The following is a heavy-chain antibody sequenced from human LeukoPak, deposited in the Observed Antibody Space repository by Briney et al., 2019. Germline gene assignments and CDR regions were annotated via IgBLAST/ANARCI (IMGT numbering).Heavy chain of an antibody. J-gene: IGHJ5*02. CDR1: GFTFSSYA. CDR3: AKGGLVHRFDP. V-gene: IGHV3-23*01. Sequence: GGSLRLSCAASGFTFSSYAMSWVRQAPGKGLEWVAGISGRGDNTYYADSVKGRFTISRDNSKNTLYLQMNSLRADDTAVYYCAKGGLVHRFDPWGQGTLVTVSS. CDR2: ISGRGDNT.